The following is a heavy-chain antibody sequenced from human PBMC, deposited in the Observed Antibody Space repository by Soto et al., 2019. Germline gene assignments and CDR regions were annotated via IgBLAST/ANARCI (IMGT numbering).Heavy chain of an antibody. CDR2: IYPRDSDT. CDR1: GYYFSSNW. Sequence: GESLKISCKGSGYYFSSNWIAWVRQLPGKGLEWMGIIYPRDSDTRYSPSFQGQVTISADTSISTAYLQWTSLKASDTAMYYCARFSSCSGGSCYDYYYYGMDVWGQGTTVTVSS. V-gene: IGHV5-51*01. D-gene: IGHD2-15*01. CDR3: ARFSSCSGGSCYDYYYYGMDV. J-gene: IGHJ6*02.